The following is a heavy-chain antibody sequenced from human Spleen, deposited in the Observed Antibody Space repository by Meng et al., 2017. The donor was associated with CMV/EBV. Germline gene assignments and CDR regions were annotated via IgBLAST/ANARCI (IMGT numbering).Heavy chain of an antibody. CDR2: INPSGGST. V-gene: IGHV1-46*01. CDR3: ARGLYYGSGSYYNRDYYGMDV. J-gene: IGHJ6*02. D-gene: IGHD3-10*01. Sequence: ASVKVSCKASGYTFTSYYMHWVRQAPGQGLEWMGIINPSGGSTSYAQKFQGRVTMTRDTSTSTVYMELSSLRSEDTAVYYCARGLYYGSGSYYNRDYYGMDVWGQGTTVTVSS. CDR1: GYTFTSYY.